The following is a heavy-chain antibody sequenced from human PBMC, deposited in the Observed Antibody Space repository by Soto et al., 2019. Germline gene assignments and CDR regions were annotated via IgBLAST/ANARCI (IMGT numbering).Heavy chain of an antibody. J-gene: IGHJ4*02. CDR3: ARDPEGINDFEY. V-gene: IGHV3-48*02. Sequence: EVQLVESGGGLVQPGGSLRLSCAASGFTFSNYGMNWARQAPGKGLEWVTHINSAGTTISYSNSVKGRFTISRDEAKNSLYLQMNSLRDDDTAIYYCARDPEGINDFEYWGEGTLFTVSS. D-gene: IGHD2-21*01. CDR2: INSAGTTI. CDR1: GFTFSNYG.